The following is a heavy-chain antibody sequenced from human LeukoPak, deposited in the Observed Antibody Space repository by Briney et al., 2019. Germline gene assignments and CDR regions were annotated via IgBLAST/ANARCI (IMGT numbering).Heavy chain of an antibody. J-gene: IGHJ4*02. CDR2: IYSGDSDT. Sequence: GEALEISWKGSGYSFTNYCIGLVRQMPGEGVELMGIIYSGDSDTNYSPSFQGQVTISADKSISTAYLQRSSLKASDTAMYYCARRPGKYQPLPFDYWGQGTLVTVSS. D-gene: IGHD2-2*01. V-gene: IGHV5-51*01. CDR3: ARRPGKYQPLPFDY. CDR1: GYSFTNYC.